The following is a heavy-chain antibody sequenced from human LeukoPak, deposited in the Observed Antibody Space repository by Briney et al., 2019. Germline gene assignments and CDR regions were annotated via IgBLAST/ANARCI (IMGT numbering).Heavy chain of an antibody. J-gene: IGHJ5*02. D-gene: IGHD1-26*01. CDR3: ARRPVGATFDP. CDR1: GYSFTTYW. CDR2: IYPGDSDT. V-gene: IGHV5-51*01. Sequence: AGESLKISCKGSGYSFTTYWIGWVRQMPGKDLEWMGIIYPGDSDTRYSPSFQGQVTISADKSISTAYLQWSSLKASDTAMYCCARRPVGATFDPWGQGTLVTVSS.